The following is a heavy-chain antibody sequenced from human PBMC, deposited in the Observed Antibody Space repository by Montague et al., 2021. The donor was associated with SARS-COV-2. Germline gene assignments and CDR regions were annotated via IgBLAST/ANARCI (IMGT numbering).Heavy chain of an antibody. D-gene: IGHD4-17*01. CDR2: IYYSGST. J-gene: IGHJ5*02. CDR3: AADYGERDWFDP. Sequence: SETLSLTCTVSGGSISSYYWGWIRQPPGKGLEWIGSIYYSGSTYYNPSLKSRVTISVGTSKNQFSLKLSSVTAADTAVYYCAADYGERDWFDPWGQGTLVTVSS. V-gene: IGHV4-39*01. CDR1: GGSISSYY.